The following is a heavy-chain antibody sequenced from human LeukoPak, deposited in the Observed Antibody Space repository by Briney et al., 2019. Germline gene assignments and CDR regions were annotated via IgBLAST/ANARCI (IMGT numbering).Heavy chain of an antibody. CDR1: GFTFSSYW. J-gene: IGHJ4*02. Sequence: PGGSLRLSCAASGFTFSSYWMHWVRQAPGKGLVWVSRINSDGSSTSYADSVKGRFTISRDNAKNTLYLQMNSLRAEDTAVYYCARVSGGSYDFWSGYYRGFDYWGQGTLVTVSS. CDR3: ARVSGGSYDFWSGYYRGFDY. D-gene: IGHD3-3*01. CDR2: INSDGSST. V-gene: IGHV3-74*01.